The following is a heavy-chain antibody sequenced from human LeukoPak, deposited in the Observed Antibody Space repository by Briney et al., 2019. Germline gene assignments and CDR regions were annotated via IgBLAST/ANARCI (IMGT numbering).Heavy chain of an antibody. CDR1: GGSIRSGSYY. CDR3: ARAYYYGSGSFSHLDY. CDR2: IYINGST. D-gene: IGHD3-10*01. Sequence: PSETLSLTCTVSGGSIRSGSYYWSWIRQPAGKGLEWIGRIYINGSTNYNPSLKSRVTISIDTSKNQFSLKLSSVTAADTAMFYCARAYYYGSGSFSHLDYWGQGTLVTVSS. V-gene: IGHV4-61*02. J-gene: IGHJ4*02.